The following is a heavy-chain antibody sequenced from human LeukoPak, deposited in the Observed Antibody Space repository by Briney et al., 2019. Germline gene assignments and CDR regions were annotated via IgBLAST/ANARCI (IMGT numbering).Heavy chain of an antibody. CDR2: SYNSGST. V-gene: IGHV4-31*02. D-gene: IGHD2-15*01. CDR1: GFTFSGYY. J-gene: IGHJ4*02. CDR3: ARESSGGYFDY. Sequence: LRLSCEASGFTFSGYYMTWIRQHPGKGLEWIGYSYNSGSTYYNPSLKSRVTISVDTTKNQFSLKLSSVTAADTAVYYCARESSGGYFDYWGQGTLVTVSS.